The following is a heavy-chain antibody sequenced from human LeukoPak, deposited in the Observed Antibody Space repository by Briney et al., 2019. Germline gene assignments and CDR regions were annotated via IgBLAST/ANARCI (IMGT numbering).Heavy chain of an antibody. CDR1: GFTFSSYG. V-gene: IGHV3-30*18. D-gene: IGHD6-13*01. CDR3: AKGFAGN. J-gene: IGHJ4*02. Sequence: PGGSLRLSCAASGFTFSSYGMHWVRQAPGKGLEWVAVISYDGSNKYYADSMKGRFTISRDNSKNTLYLQMNSLRAEDTAVYYCAKGFAGNWGQGTLVTVSS. CDR2: ISYDGSNK.